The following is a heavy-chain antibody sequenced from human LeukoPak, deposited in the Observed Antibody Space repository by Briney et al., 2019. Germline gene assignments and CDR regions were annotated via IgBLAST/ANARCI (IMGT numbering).Heavy chain of an antibody. CDR1: GGTFSSYA. Sequence: ASVKVSCKASGGTFSSYAISWVRQAPGQGLEWMGRIIPILGIANYAQKFQGRVTITADKSTSTAHMELSSLRSEDTAVYYCARDSQAHRCWFDPWGQGTLVTVSS. V-gene: IGHV1-69*04. CDR2: IIPILGIA. J-gene: IGHJ5*02. CDR3: ARDSQAHRCWFDP.